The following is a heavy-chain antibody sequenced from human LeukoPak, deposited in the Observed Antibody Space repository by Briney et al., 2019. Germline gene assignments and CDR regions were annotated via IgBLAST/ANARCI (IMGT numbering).Heavy chain of an antibody. D-gene: IGHD4-17*01. V-gene: IGHV4-59*11. J-gene: IGHJ3*02. CDR2: IPHIGRT. CDR1: GDSFSSHY. Sequence: PSETLSLTCAVSGDSFSSHYWTWTRQSPGTGLEWIGYIPHIGRTNYNPSLKSRVTISIDTSKNQFSLKLRSVTAADTAVYYCARDLVTVTKGFDIWGQGTMVSVSS. CDR3: ARDLVTVTKGFDI.